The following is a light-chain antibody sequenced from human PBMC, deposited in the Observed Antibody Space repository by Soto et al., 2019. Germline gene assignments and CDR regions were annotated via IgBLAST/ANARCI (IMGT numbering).Light chain of an antibody. CDR2: DVS. V-gene: IGLV2-14*01. Sequence: QSALTQPASVSGSPGQSITISCTGTSSDVGGYNYVSRYQQHPGKAPKLMIYDVSNRPSGVSNRFSGSKSGNTASLTISGLQAEDEADYYCSSYTSSSTSHVVFGGGTKVTVL. J-gene: IGLJ2*01. CDR3: SSYTSSSTSHVV. CDR1: SSDVGGYNY.